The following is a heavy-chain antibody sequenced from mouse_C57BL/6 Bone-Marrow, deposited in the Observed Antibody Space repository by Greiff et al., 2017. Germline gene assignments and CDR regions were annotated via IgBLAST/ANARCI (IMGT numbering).Heavy chain of an antibody. Sequence: EVQLQESGGGLVKPGGSLKLSCAASGFTFSDYGMHWVRLAPEKGLEWVAYISSGSSTIYYADTVKGRFTISRDNAKNTLFLQMTSLRSEDTAMYYCATFDVWGTGTTVTVSS. CDR1: GFTFSDYG. J-gene: IGHJ1*03. CDR2: ISSGSSTI. CDR3: ATFDV. V-gene: IGHV5-17*01.